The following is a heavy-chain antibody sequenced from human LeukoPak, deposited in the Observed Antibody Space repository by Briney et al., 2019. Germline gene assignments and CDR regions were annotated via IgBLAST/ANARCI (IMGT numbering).Heavy chain of an antibody. CDR3: ARSDTHHIHSSSWHFDY. CDR1: GVSITSYY. D-gene: IGHD6-13*01. V-gene: IGHV4-59*01. CDR2: LYYSGST. Sequence: SETLSLTCTVSGVSITSYYWSWIRQSPGKGLEWVGYLYYSGSTNYNLSLKSRVTISVDTSKNQFSLKLSSVTAADTAVYYCARSDTHHIHSSSWHFDYWGQGTLVTVSS. J-gene: IGHJ4*02.